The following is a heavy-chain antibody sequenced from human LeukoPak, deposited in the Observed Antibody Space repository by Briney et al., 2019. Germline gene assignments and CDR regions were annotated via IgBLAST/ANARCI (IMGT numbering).Heavy chain of an antibody. D-gene: IGHD2-8*02. V-gene: IGHV3-21*01. CDR2: IAGIRSSYSYT. CDR3: ARMHCTGGGGCSIRMGASHI. Sequence: PGGSLRLSCTGSDFTFNNYNMNWVRQAPGKGLEWVSAIAGIRSSYSYTYYADSVKGRFTISRDNARNSLYLQMNSLRAEDTALYYCARMHCTGGGGCSIRMGASHIWGQGTMVTVSS. J-gene: IGHJ3*02. CDR1: DFTFNNYN.